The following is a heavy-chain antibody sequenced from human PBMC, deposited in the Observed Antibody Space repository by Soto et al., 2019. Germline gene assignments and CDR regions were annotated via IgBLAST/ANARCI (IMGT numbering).Heavy chain of an antibody. V-gene: IGHV4-34*01. CDR3: ARGRRIAVALNWFDP. J-gene: IGHJ5*02. Sequence: SETLSLTCAVYGGSFSGYYWSWIRQPPGKGLEWIGEINHSGSTNYNPSLKSRVTISVDTSKNQFSLKLSAVTAADTAGYYCARGRRIAVALNWFDPWGQGTLVTVSS. CDR1: GGSFSGYY. D-gene: IGHD6-19*01. CDR2: INHSGST.